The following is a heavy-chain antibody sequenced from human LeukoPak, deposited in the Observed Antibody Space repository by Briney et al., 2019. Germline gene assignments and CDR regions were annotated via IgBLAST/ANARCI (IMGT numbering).Heavy chain of an antibody. CDR3: AKQYSRTTNWLDP. CDR2: ILSDGSKE. V-gene: IGHV3-33*06. J-gene: IGHJ5*02. Sequence: PGGALRLSCAASGFTFSSYGMHWVRQAPGKGLEWVAVILSDGSKEFYTDSVKGRFIISRDNSKNTLFLQMNSLRAEDTAAYYCAKQYSRTTNWLDPWGQGTVVTVSS. D-gene: IGHD6-13*01. CDR1: GFTFSSYG.